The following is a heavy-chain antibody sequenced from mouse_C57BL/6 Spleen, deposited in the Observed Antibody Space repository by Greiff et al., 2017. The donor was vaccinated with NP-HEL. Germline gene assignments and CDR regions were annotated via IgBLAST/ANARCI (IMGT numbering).Heavy chain of an antibody. CDR1: GYTFTSYW. Sequence: QVQLQQSGAELAKPGASVKLSCKASGYTFTSYWMHWVKQRPGQGLEWIGYINPSSGYTKYNQKFKDKATLTADKSSSTAYMQLSSLTYEDSAVYYCAREDYSNYVGGGYAMDYWGQGTSVTVSS. V-gene: IGHV1-7*01. D-gene: IGHD2-5*01. CDR2: INPSSGYT. CDR3: AREDYSNYVGGGYAMDY. J-gene: IGHJ4*01.